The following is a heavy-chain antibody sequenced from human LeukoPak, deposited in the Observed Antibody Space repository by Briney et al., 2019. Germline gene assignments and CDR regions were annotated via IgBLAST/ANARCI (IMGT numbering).Heavy chain of an antibody. V-gene: IGHV4-39*07. Sequence: SETLSLTCTVSGGSISSSSYYWGWLRQPPGKGLEWLGSIYYSGSTYYNPSLKSRVTISVDTSKNQFSLKLSSVAAADTAVYYCARRGASGSYGTIDYWGQGTLVTVSS. CDR1: GGSISSSSYY. J-gene: IGHJ4*02. D-gene: IGHD1-26*01. CDR2: IYYSGST. CDR3: ARRGASGSYGTIDY.